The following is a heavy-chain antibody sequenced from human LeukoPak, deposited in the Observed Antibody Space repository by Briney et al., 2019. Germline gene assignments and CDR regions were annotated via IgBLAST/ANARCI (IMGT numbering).Heavy chain of an antibody. V-gene: IGHV4-59*01. Sequence: PSETLSLTCTVSGGSISSYYWTWIRQPPGKGLEWIGYIYYSGSTNYNPSLKSRVTISVGTSKNQFSLKLSSVTTADTAVYYCARVGGYDFWSGLSYFDYWGQGSLVTVSS. D-gene: IGHD3-3*01. CDR1: GGSISSYY. CDR3: ARVGGYDFWSGLSYFDY. J-gene: IGHJ4*02. CDR2: IYYSGST.